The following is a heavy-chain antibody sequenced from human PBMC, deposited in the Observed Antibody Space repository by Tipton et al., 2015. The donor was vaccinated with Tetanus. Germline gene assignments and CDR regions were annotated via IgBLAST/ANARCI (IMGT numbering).Heavy chain of an antibody. V-gene: IGHV3-23*01. Sequence: TASGFTFGSYFMTWVRQAPGKGLEWVSAIGGSGRTTYYADSVKGRFTIPRDNSKNTLYLQMNILRVEDTAVYYCAKGSPTPAHPWGQGTLVAVSS. CDR2: IGGSGRTT. J-gene: IGHJ5*02. CDR1: GFTFGSYF. CDR3: AKGSPTPAHP.